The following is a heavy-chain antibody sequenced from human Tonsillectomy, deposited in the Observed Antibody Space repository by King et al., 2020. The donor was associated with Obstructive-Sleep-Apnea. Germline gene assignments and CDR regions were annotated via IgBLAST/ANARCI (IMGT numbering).Heavy chain of an antibody. V-gene: IGHV3-30-3*01. Sequence: QLVQSGGGVVQPGRSLRLSCAASGFTFSNYAMHWVRQAPGKGLEWVAAISYDANIKYYADSVKGRFTISRDNSKSMLHLQMNSLRPEDTAVFYCAREGGSDWFDPWGQGTLVTVSP. CDR1: GFTFSNYA. CDR2: ISYDANIK. J-gene: IGHJ5*02. CDR3: AREGGSDWFDP.